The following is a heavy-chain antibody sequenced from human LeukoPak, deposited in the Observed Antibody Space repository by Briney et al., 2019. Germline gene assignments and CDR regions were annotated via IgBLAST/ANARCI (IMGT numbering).Heavy chain of an antibody. D-gene: IGHD1-26*01. Sequence: GASVKVSCKASGYTFTSYDINWVRQATGQGLEWMGWMNPNSGNTGYAQKFQGRVTMTRNTSISTAYMELSSLRSEDTAVYYCATDPGLSGSADYWGQGTLVTVSS. J-gene: IGHJ4*02. CDR1: GYTFTSYD. CDR2: MNPNSGNT. V-gene: IGHV1-8*01. CDR3: ATDPGLSGSADY.